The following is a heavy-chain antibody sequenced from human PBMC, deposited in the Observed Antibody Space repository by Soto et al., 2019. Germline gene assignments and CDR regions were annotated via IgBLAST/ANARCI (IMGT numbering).Heavy chain of an antibody. J-gene: IGHJ6*02. CDR2: INPNRGGT. CDR1: GYTFTGYY. Sequence: ASVKVSCKASGYTFTGYYMHWVRQAPGQGLEWMGWINPNRGGTNYAQKFQGRVTMTRDTSISTAYMELSRLRSDDTAVYYCARDWVVGATISYYYYGMDVWGQGTTVTVSS. V-gene: IGHV1-2*02. CDR3: ARDWVVGATISYYYYGMDV. D-gene: IGHD1-26*01.